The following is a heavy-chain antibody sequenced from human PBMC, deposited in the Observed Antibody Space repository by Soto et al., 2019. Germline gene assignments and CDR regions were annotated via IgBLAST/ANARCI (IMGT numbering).Heavy chain of an antibody. D-gene: IGHD4-17*01. CDR1: GGSFSGYH. CDR2: INHSGST. Sequence: PSETLSLTCAVYGGSFSGYHWTWIRQAPGKGLEWIGEINHSGSTNNPSLKSRVTISADMSQKQFSLKLTSVTAADTAVYYCARIPGSDYSDPHDYWGQGTLVTVSS. J-gene: IGHJ4*02. V-gene: IGHV4-34*01. CDR3: ARIPGSDYSDPHDY.